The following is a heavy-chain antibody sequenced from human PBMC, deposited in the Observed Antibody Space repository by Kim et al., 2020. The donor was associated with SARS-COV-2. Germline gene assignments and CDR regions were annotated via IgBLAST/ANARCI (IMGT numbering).Heavy chain of an antibody. D-gene: IGHD5-12*01. CDR3: AKGRDAYNYNYFDY. V-gene: IGHV3-23*01. Sequence: ADSVKGRFTISRDNAKNTLYLQMNSLRAEDTAVYYCAKGRDAYNYNYFDYWGQGTLVTVSS. J-gene: IGHJ4*02.